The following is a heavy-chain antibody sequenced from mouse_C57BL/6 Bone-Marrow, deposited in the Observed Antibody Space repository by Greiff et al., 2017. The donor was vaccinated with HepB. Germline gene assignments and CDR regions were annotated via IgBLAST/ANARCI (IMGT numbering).Heavy chain of an antibody. CDR1: GFNIKDDY. D-gene: IGHD2-3*01. CDR3: TDGSRGY. J-gene: IGHJ2*01. Sequence: EVQLQQSGAELVRQGASVKLSCTASGFNIKDDYMHWVKQRPEQGLEWIGWIDPENGDTEYASKFQGKATITADTSSNTAYLQLSSLTSEDTAVYYCTDGSRGYWGQGTTLTVSS. CDR2: IDPENGDT. V-gene: IGHV14-4*01.